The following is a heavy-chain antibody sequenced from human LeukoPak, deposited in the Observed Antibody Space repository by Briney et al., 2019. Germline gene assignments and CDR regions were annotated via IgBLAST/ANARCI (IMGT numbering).Heavy chain of an antibody. J-gene: IGHJ4*02. CDR2: IYYSGST. CDR3: ARGTILGVARSFDY. D-gene: IGHD3-3*01. V-gene: IGHV4-59*01. Sequence: SETLSLTCTVSGGSISSYYWSWIRQPPGKGLEWIGYIYYSGSTNYNPSLKSRVTISVDTSKNQFSLKLSSVTAADTAVYYCARGTILGVARSFDYWGQGTLVTVSS. CDR1: GGSISSYY.